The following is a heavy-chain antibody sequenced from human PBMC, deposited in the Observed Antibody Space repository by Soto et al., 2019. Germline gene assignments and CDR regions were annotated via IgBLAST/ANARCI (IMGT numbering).Heavy chain of an antibody. CDR2: INHSGST. J-gene: IGHJ5*02. CDR1: GGSFSGYY. V-gene: IGHV4-34*01. CDR3: ATASTGNYYGSGSYYTRWFDP. D-gene: IGHD3-10*01. Sequence: SETLSLTCAVYGGSFSGYYWSWIRQPPGKGLEWIGEINHSGSTNYNPSLKSRVTISVDTSKNQFSLKLSSVTAADTAVYYCATASTGNYYGSGSYYTRWFDPWGQGTLVT.